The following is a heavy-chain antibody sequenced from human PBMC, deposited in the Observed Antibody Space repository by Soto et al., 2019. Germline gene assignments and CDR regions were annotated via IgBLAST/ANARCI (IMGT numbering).Heavy chain of an antibody. Sequence: QLQLQESGPGLVKPSETLALTCTVSGGSISSSSYYWGWIRQPPGKGLEWIGSIYYSGSTYYNPSLKSRVTISVDASKNHFSLKLSSVTAADTAVYYCARPRGSGWYLDAFDIWGQGTMVTVSS. CDR3: ARPRGSGWYLDAFDI. CDR1: GGSISSSSYY. D-gene: IGHD6-19*01. V-gene: IGHV4-39*02. J-gene: IGHJ3*02. CDR2: IYYSGST.